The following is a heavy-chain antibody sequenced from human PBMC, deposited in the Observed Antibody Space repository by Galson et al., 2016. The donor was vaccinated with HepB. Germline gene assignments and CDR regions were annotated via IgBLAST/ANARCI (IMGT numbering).Heavy chain of an antibody. D-gene: IGHD3-22*01. J-gene: IGHJ2*01. CDR2: INPSGGST. Sequence: SVKVSCKASGYTFTSYYMHWVRQAPGQGLEWMGIINPSGGSTNYAQKFQGRVTMTRDTSTSTVYMELSSLRADDTAVYYWVGGGTSSGYPYWSFDLWGRGTLVTVSS. CDR3: VGGGTSSGYPYWSFDL. CDR1: GYTFTSYY. V-gene: IGHV1-46*01.